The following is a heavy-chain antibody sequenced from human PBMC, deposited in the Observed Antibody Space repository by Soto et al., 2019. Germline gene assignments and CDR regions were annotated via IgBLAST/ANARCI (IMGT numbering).Heavy chain of an antibody. V-gene: IGHV4-4*07. Sequence: PSETLSLTCTVSGGSISSYYWSWIRQPAGKGLEWIGRIYTSGSTNYNPSLKSRVTMSVDTSKNQFSLKLSSVTAADTAVYYCAATRARVDTARIYYYYGMDVWGQGTTVTVSS. CDR3: AATRARVDTARIYYYYGMDV. CDR2: IYTSGST. D-gene: IGHD5-18*01. J-gene: IGHJ6*02. CDR1: GGSISSYY.